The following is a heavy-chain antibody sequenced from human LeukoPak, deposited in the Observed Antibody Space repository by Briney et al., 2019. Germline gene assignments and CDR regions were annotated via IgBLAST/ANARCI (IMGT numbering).Heavy chain of an antibody. CDR2: INQDGSEQ. CDR1: GFSLSTYW. CDR3: AREGRWRYDILTGYFDY. Sequence: GGSLRLSCAASGFSLSTYWMSWVRQAPGKGLEWVANINQDGSEQYYGDSVKGRFTISRDNANNSLFLQMDSLTAEDTAVYYCAREGRWRYDILTGYFDYWGQGILVTVSS. J-gene: IGHJ4*02. D-gene: IGHD3-9*01. V-gene: IGHV3-7*01.